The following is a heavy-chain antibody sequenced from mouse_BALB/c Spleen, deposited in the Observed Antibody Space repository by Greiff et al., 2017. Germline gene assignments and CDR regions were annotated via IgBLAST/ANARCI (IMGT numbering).Heavy chain of an antibody. J-gene: IGHJ3*01. CDR1: GFTFSSFG. Sequence: VQLKESGGGLVQPGGSRKLSCAASGFTFSSFGMHWVRQAPEKGLEWVAYISSGSSTIYYADTVKGRFTISRDNPKNTLFLQMTSLRSEDTAMYYCARSYYDYDGGFAYWGQGTLVTVSA. D-gene: IGHD2-4*01. CDR2: ISSGSSTI. CDR3: ARSYYDYDGGFAY. V-gene: IGHV5-17*02.